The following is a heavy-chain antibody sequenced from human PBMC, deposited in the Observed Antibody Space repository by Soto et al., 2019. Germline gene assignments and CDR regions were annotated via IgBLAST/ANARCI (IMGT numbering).Heavy chain of an antibody. D-gene: IGHD2-15*01. J-gene: IGHJ4*02. CDR1: GGSFSGYY. CDR3: ARGKVVDY. CDR2: INHSGST. V-gene: IGHV4-34*01. Sequence: SETLSLTCAVYGGSFSGYYWSWIRQPPGKGLEWIGEINHSGSTNYNPSLKSRVTISVDTSKNQFSLKLSSVTAADTAVYYCARGKVVDYWGQGTLVTVSS.